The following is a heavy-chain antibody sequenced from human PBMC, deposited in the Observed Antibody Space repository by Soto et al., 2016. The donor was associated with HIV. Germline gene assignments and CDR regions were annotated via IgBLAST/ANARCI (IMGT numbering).Heavy chain of an antibody. CDR2: IYGGGST. D-gene: IGHD3-3*01. CDR1: GSTVNSDY. J-gene: IGHJ1*01. Sequence: EMQLVESGGDLVQPGGSLRLSCVVSGSTVNSDYMSWVRQPPGKGLEWASLIYGGGSTSYADSVKGRFTISRDKSKSTVYLQMNSLRVEDTAVYYCALGRFQYIWGQGTLVTVSS. V-gene: IGHV3-66*01. CDR3: ALGRFQYI.